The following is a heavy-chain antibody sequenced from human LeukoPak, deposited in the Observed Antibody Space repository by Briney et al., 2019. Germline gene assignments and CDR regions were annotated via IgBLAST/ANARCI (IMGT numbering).Heavy chain of an antibody. J-gene: IGHJ4*02. Sequence: GGSLRLSCAASGFTFDDYAMHWVRQAPGKGLEWVSGISWNSGSIGYADSVKGRFTISRDNAKNSLYLQINSLRAEDMALYYCAKGPGDGYNLGSEHYFDYWGQGTLVTVSS. D-gene: IGHD5-24*01. V-gene: IGHV3-9*03. CDR3: AKGPGDGYNLGSEHYFDY. CDR1: GFTFDDYA. CDR2: ISWNSGSI.